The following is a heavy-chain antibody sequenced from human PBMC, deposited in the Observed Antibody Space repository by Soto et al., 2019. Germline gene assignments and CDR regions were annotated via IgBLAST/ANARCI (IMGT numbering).Heavy chain of an antibody. D-gene: IGHD3-22*01. CDR2: INPNSGGT. J-gene: IGHJ3*02. Sequence: ASVKVSCKASGYTFTGYHMHWVRQAPGQGLEWMGWINPNSGGTNYAQKFQGWVTMTRDTSISTAYMELSRLRSDDTAVYYCARGSDSSGYYYVDAFDIWGQGTMVTVSS. CDR3: ARGSDSSGYYYVDAFDI. CDR1: GYTFTGYH. V-gene: IGHV1-2*04.